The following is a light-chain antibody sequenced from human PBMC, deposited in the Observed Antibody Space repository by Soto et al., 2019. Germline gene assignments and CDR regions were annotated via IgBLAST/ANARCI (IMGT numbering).Light chain of an antibody. J-gene: IGLJ2*01. Sequence: QAVVTQPASVSGSPGQSITISCTGSSSDVGGYNYVSWYQQPPGKAPKLMIYEVSNRPSGVSNRFSGSKSGNTASLTISGLQAEDEADYYCSSFTSNSTHVVFGGGTKVTVL. CDR1: SSDVGGYNY. CDR2: EVS. V-gene: IGLV2-14*01. CDR3: SSFTSNSTHVV.